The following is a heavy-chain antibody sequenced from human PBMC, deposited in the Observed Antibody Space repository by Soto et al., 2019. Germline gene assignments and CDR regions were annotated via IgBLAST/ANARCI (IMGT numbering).Heavy chain of an antibody. V-gene: IGHV4-39*02. Sequence: SETLSLTCTVSGGSISSSSYYWGWIRQPPGKGLEWIGSIYYSGSTYYSPSLKSRFTISRDNAKNSLYLQMNSLRAEDTALYYCAKDSSSWFRPPPDYFDYWGQGTLVTVSS. J-gene: IGHJ4*02. CDR3: AKDSSSWFRPPPDYFDY. CDR2: IYYSGST. D-gene: IGHD6-13*01. CDR1: GGSISSSSYY.